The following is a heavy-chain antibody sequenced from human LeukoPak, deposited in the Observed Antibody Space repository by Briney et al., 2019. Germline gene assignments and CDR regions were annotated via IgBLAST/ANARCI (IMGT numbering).Heavy chain of an antibody. CDR2: ISDSGTVV. CDR1: GFTFSSYP. V-gene: IGHV3-48*04. CDR3: ARVVGGMTGADY. D-gene: IGHD3-9*01. J-gene: IGHJ4*02. Sequence: PGGSLRLSCVASGFTFSSYPMIWVRQAPGKGLESVSYISDSGTVVHYADSVKGRFTLSRDNAENSPNVQMNSLSAEDTAVYYCARVVGGMTGADYWGQGTLVTVSS.